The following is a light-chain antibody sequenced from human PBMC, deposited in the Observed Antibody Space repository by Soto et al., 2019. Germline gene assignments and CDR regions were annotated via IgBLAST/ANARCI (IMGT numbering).Light chain of an antibody. CDR3: CSYAGSSTSLV. CDR1: SSDVGSYNL. CDR2: EVS. J-gene: IGLJ1*01. Sequence: QSALTQPASVSGSPGQSITISCTGTSSDVGSYNLVSWYQQHPGKAPKLMIYEVSKRPSGVSNRFSGSKSGNTASLTISGFQAEDEADYYCCSYAGSSTSLVFGTGTRSPS. V-gene: IGLV2-23*02.